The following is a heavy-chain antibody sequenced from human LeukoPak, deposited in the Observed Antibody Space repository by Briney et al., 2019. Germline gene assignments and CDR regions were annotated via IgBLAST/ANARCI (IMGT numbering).Heavy chain of an antibody. J-gene: IGHJ4*02. CDR1: GYSFTSYW. V-gene: IGHV5-51*01. D-gene: IGHD2-2*01. CDR3: AGILRGYCSSTSCHEFDY. CDR2: IYPGDSDT. Sequence: GESLKISCKGSGYSFTSYWIGWVRQMPGKGLEWMGIIYPGDSDTRYSPSFQGQVTISADKSISTAYLQWSSLKASDTAMYYCAGILRGYCSSTSCHEFDYWGQGTLVTVSS.